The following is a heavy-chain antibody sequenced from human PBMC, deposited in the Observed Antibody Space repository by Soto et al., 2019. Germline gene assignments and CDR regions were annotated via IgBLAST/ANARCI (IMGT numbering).Heavy chain of an antibody. V-gene: IGHV3-23*01. J-gene: IGHJ6*02. Sequence: EVHLLESGGGLVQPGGPLRLSFAASGFTFSSYAMAWVRRAPGKGPEWVATISGGDDTTYYADSVKGRFTISRDNFKNSLYLQMTSLRAQDTAIYYCVKDWTGSTCPCLDVWGQGTTVTVSS. CDR1: GFTFSSYA. D-gene: IGHD2-8*02. CDR3: VKDWTGSTCPCLDV. CDR2: ISGGDDTT.